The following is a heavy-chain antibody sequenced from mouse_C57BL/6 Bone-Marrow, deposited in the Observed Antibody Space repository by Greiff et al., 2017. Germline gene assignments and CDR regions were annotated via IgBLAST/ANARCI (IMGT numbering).Heavy chain of an antibody. J-gene: IGHJ4*01. CDR1: GYTFTSYG. CDR3: ASSDRRGAMDY. Sequence: QVQLQQSGAELARPGASVKLSCKASGYTFTSYGISWVKQRTGQGLEWIGEIYPRSGNTYYNEKFKGKATLTADKSSSTAYMELRSLTSEDAAVXFGASSDRRGAMDYWGQGTSVTVSS. CDR2: IYPRSGNT. V-gene: IGHV1-81*01.